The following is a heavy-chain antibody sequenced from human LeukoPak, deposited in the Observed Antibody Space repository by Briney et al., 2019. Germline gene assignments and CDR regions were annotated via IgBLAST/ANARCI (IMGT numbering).Heavy chain of an antibody. D-gene: IGHD3-3*01. Sequence: PSETLSLTCAVYGGSFGDYYWSWIRQPPGKGLEWIGEINHSGSTSYNPSLNSRVTISIGTSKNQFSLKVSSVTAADTAVYYRARSITIFGVARYYYYYYMDVWGKGTTVTVSS. CDR3: ARSITIFGVARYYYYYYMDV. J-gene: IGHJ6*03. CDR2: INHSGST. V-gene: IGHV4-34*01. CDR1: GGSFGDYY.